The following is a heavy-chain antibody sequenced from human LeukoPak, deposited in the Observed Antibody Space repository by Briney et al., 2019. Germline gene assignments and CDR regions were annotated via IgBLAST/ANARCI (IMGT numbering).Heavy chain of an antibody. D-gene: IGHD1-26*01. CDR2: IIPIFGTA. J-gene: IGHJ4*02. Sequence: SVTVSCTASGGTVSSYAISWVRQAPGQGLEWMGGIIPIFGTANYAQKFQERVTITRDMSTSTAYMELSSLRSEDTAVYYCAASIVGAILPFDYWGQGTLVTVSS. CDR3: AASIVGAILPFDY. V-gene: IGHV1-69*05. CDR1: GGTVSSYA.